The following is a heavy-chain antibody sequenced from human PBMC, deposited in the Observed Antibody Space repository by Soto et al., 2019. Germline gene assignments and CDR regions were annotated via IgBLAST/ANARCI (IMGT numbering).Heavy chain of an antibody. V-gene: IGHV1-69*06. CDR1: GGTFSSYA. CDR3: ARDHGRHLITGTTD. CDR2: IIPIFGTA. D-gene: IGHD1-7*01. Sequence: SVKVSCKASGGTFSSYAISWVRQAPGQGLEWMGGIIPIFGTANYAQKFQGRVTITADKSTSTAYMELSSLRSEDTAVYYCARDHGRHLITGTTDWGQGTLVTVSS. J-gene: IGHJ4*02.